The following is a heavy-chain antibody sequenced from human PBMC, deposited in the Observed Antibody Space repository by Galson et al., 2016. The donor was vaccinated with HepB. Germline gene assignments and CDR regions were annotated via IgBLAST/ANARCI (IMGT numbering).Heavy chain of an antibody. Sequence: SLRLSCAASGFTFSSCEMNWVRQAPGKGLEWVSYISGSGSTIYYADSVKGRFTISRDNAKNSLYLQMNSLRGEDTAVYYCARGSPYSSSWYGWLDPWGQGTLVTVSS. V-gene: IGHV3-48*03. CDR1: GFTFSSCE. J-gene: IGHJ5*02. CDR3: ARGSPYSSSWYGWLDP. CDR2: ISGSGSTI. D-gene: IGHD6-13*01.